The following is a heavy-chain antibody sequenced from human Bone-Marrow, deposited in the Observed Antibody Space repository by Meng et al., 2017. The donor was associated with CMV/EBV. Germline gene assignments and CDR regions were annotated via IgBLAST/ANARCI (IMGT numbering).Heavy chain of an antibody. CDR2: ISSSSSYI. CDR3: ARGLDSSGYEDY. D-gene: IGHD3-22*01. V-gene: IGHV3-21*01. J-gene: IGHJ4*02. Sequence: GGSLRLSCAASGFTFSSYSMNWVRQAPGKGLEWVSSISSSSSYIYYADSVKGRFTISRDNAKNSLYLKMNSLRAEDTAVYYCARGLDSSGYEDYWGQGTLVTVSS. CDR1: GFTFSSYS.